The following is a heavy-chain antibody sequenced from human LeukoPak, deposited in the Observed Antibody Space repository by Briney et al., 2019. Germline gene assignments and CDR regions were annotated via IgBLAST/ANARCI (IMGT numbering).Heavy chain of an antibody. CDR1: GYTFSGFH. CDR3: AKDRYGDYEAPFHYYMDA. V-gene: IGHV1-2*02. Sequence: ASVKVSCKASGYTFSGFHIHWVRQAPGQGLEWMGWINPNSGVTNYAQKLQGRVTITRDTSIDTAYMQLSRLRSDDTAVYYCAKDRYGDYEAPFHYYMDAWGRGTTVTVSS. D-gene: IGHD5-12*01. CDR2: INPNSGVT. J-gene: IGHJ6*03.